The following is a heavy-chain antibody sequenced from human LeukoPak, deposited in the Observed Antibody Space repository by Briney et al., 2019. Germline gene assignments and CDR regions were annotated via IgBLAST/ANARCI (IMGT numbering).Heavy chain of an antibody. J-gene: IGHJ4*02. V-gene: IGHV4-39*01. CDR1: GGSISSSSYY. Sequence: SETLSLTCTVSGGSISSSSYYWGWIRQPPGKGLEWIGSVYYSGSTYYNPSLKSRVTISVDTSKNQFSLKLSSVTAADTAVYYCASPLKDFDWLPGSYWGQGTLVTVSS. D-gene: IGHD3-9*01. CDR2: VYYSGST. CDR3: ASPLKDFDWLPGSY.